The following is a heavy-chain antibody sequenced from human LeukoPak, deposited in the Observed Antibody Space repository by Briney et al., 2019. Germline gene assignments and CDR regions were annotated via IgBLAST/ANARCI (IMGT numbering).Heavy chain of an antibody. V-gene: IGHV1-2*02. CDR2: VNPNNGDT. CDR1: VYTFTGYH. D-gene: IGHD1-26*01. Sequence: GASLKVSCTASVYTFTGYHMHWVRQAPGQGPEWVGWVNPNNGDTKYAQKFQGRVTMTRDTSISTAYMEVNSLRSDDTAVYYCARRETNTQWGFDYWGQGTLVTVSS. J-gene: IGHJ4*02. CDR3: ARRETNTQWGFDY.